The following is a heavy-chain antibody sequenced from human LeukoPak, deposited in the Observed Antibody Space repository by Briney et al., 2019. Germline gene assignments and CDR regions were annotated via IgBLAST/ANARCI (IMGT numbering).Heavy chain of an antibody. CDR2: IKQDGSEK. J-gene: IGHJ4*02. Sequence: GGSLRLSCAASGFTFSSYWMTWVRQAPGKGLEWVANIKQDGSEKYYVDCVKGRFTISRDNARNSLYLQMNSLRAEDTAMYYCAKDKGYSFDSWGQGTLVTVSS. CDR1: GFTFSSYW. D-gene: IGHD1-1*01. V-gene: IGHV3-7*03. CDR3: AKDKGYSFDS.